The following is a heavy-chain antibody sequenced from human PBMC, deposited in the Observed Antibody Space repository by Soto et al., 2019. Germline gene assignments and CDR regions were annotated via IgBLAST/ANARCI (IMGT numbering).Heavy chain of an antibody. Sequence: ASVKVSCKASGYTFTAYALHWVRQAPGQRLEWMGWINPGNGDTKFSQNLQGRVTITRDTPASTAYMELTGLRSEDTAVYYCARVLQREDHSFAPAAFYYYFDVWGKGTTVTVSS. CDR3: ARVLQREDHSFAPAAFYYYFDV. D-gene: IGHD1-1*01. J-gene: IGHJ6*03. CDR1: GYTFTAYA. CDR2: INPGNGDT. V-gene: IGHV1-3*01.